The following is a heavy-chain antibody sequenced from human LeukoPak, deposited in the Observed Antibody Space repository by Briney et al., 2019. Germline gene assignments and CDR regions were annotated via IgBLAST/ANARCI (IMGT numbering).Heavy chain of an antibody. V-gene: IGHV1-2*02. D-gene: IGHD4-11*01. Sequence: VASVKVSCKASEYTFTGYYMHWVRQAPGQGLEWMGWINPNSGATDYAQNFQGRVTLTRDTSISTAYMELSRLRSDDTAVYYCARADSNYDSGYYAFDIWGQGTMVTVSS. J-gene: IGHJ3*02. CDR2: INPNSGAT. CDR1: EYTFTGYY. CDR3: ARADSNYDSGYYAFDI.